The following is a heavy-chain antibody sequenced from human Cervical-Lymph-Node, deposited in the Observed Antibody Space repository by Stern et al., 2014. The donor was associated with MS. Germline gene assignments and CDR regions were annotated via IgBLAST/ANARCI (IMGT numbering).Heavy chain of an antibody. V-gene: IGHV3-11*01. CDR3: ARGNHGDPGNVYYGMDV. D-gene: IGHD3-16*01. Sequence: MQLVESGGGLVKPGGSLRLSCAASGFIFSDHIMTWVRQAPGKGLEWVAYISSTGTSIYYGDSVMGRFTVSRNNAKDSVYLQMKSLRAEDTAVYYCARGNHGDPGNVYYGMDVWGQGTTVTVSS. CDR2: ISSTGTSI. J-gene: IGHJ6*02. CDR1: GFIFSDHI.